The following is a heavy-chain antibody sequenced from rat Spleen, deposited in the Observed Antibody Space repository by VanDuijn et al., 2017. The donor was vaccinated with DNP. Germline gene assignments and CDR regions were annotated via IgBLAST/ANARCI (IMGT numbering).Heavy chain of an antibody. J-gene: IGHJ2*01. CDR3: ASRPPPTRGPFDY. D-gene: IGHD1-4*01. CDR1: GFTFSNYW. V-gene: IGHV5-58*01. CDR2: ISSTGDNT. Sequence: EVQLVETGGGLVQPGRSLKLSCVASGFTFSNYWMYWIRQAPGKGLEWVSSISSTGDNTYYSDSVKGRFSLSRDNAKSTLYLQMDSLRSEDTATYYCASRPPPTRGPFDYWGQGVMVTVSS.